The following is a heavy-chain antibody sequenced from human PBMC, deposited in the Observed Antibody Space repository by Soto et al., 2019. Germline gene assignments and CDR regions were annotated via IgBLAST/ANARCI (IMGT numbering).Heavy chain of an antibody. Sequence: QVQLVQSGAEVKKPGASVKVSCKASGYTFTSYGISWVRQAPGQGLELMGWINAYNGNTNYAQKRQGRVNMTTDTSTSTAYMELMGLRSEDTAVYYWVVAAQPDPFYYWGQGTLVTVSS. D-gene: IGHD2-15*01. J-gene: IGHJ4*02. CDR3: VVAAQPDPFYY. CDR2: INAYNGNT. CDR1: GYTFTSYG. V-gene: IGHV1-18*01.